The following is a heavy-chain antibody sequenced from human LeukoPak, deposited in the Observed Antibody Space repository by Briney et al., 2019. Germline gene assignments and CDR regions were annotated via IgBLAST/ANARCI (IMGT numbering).Heavy chain of an antibody. CDR3: AKSDKNYYDSSGSPIRGAFDI. V-gene: IGHV1-2*02. J-gene: IGHJ3*02. D-gene: IGHD3-22*01. CDR2: INPDSGGT. Sequence: ASVNVSCKSSGYTFTGYFMHWVRQAPGQGLAWMGWINPDSGGTKYAQNFQGRVTMTRDTSISTAFMELSRLRSDDTAVYYCAKSDKNYYDSSGSPIRGAFDIWGQGTMVTVSS. CDR1: GYTFTGYF.